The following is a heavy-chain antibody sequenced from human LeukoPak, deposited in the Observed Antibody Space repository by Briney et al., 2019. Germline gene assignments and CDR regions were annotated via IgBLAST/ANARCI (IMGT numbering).Heavy chain of an antibody. CDR3: ARFERGYYSGYDMRAFDI. CDR1: GFTFSDYY. Sequence: GGSLRLSCAASGFTFSDYYMSWIRQALGKGLEWVANIKQDGSEKYYVDSVKGRFTISSDNAKNSLYLQMNSLRAEDTAVYYCARFERGYYSGYDMRAFDIWGQGTMVTVSS. V-gene: IGHV3-7*01. D-gene: IGHD5-12*01. CDR2: IKQDGSEK. J-gene: IGHJ3*02.